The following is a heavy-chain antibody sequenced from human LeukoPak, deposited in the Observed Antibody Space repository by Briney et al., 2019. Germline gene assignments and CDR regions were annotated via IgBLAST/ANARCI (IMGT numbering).Heavy chain of an antibody. J-gene: IGHJ4*02. V-gene: IGHV4-4*07. CDR1: GASVSTYY. CDR3: ARLRRDISGWYADDY. Sequence: SSETLSLTCTVSGASVSTYYWSWIRQSAGKGLEWIGRISISDGTNYNPSLKSRVPMSLDASKNQFSLKLTSVTAADTAVYHCARLRRDISGWYADDYWGQGTLVTVSS. D-gene: IGHD6-19*01. CDR2: ISISDGT.